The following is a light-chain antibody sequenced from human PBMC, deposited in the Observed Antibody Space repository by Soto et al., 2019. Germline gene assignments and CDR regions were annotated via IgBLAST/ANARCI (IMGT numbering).Light chain of an antibody. CDR3: QQRSNWPLVT. J-gene: IGKJ3*01. CDR2: YAS. Sequence: DIVLTQSPATLSLSLGERATLSCRASQSVSSYLAWYQQKPGQPPRLLIYYASTRPTGIPARFSGSGSGTDFTLTISSLETEDFAVYYCQQRSNWPLVTFGPGTRVDV. CDR1: QSVSSY. V-gene: IGKV3-11*01.